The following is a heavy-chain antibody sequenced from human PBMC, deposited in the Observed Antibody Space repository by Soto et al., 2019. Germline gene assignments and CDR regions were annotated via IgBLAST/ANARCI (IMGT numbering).Heavy chain of an antibody. CDR1: GDSVSSNSAA. CDR3: ARDSVVVVPAAPYYYYYGMDV. D-gene: IGHD2-2*01. V-gene: IGHV6-1*01. CDR2: TYYRSKWYN. J-gene: IGHJ6*02. Sequence: QTLSLTCAISGDSVSSNSAAWNWIRQSPSRGLEWLGRTYYRSKWYNDYAVSVKSRITINPDTSKNQFSLQLNSVTPEDTAVYYCARDSVVVVPAAPYYYYYGMDVWGQGTTVTVSS.